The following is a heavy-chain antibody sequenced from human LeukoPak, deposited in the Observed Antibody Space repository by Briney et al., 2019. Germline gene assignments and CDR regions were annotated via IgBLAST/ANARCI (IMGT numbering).Heavy chain of an antibody. V-gene: IGHV4-59*08. CDR2: VYHSGST. Sequence: SETLSLTCTVSGGSMTSYFWSWIRQPPGKGLGWIGYVYHSGSTSYNPSLKSRVSISEDTSKNQFSLKLSSVTAADTAVYYCARANPSWNPPDYWGQGTLVTVSS. CDR3: ARANPSWNPPDY. CDR1: GGSMTSYF. J-gene: IGHJ4*02. D-gene: IGHD1-1*01.